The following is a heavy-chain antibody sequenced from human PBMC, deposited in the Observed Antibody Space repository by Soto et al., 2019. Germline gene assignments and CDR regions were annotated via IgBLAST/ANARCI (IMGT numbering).Heavy chain of an antibody. V-gene: IGHV4-39*01. CDR2: IYYSGST. CDR1: GGSISSSSYY. Sequence: QLQLQESGPGLVKPSETLSLTCTVSGGSISSSSYYWGWIRQPPGKGLEWIGSIYYSGSTYYNPSRKSRVTISVDTSKNQFSLKLSSVTAADTAVYYCASPYCSGGSCYSYYYYYGMDVWGQGTTVTVSS. J-gene: IGHJ6*02. D-gene: IGHD2-15*01. CDR3: ASPYCSGGSCYSYYYYYGMDV.